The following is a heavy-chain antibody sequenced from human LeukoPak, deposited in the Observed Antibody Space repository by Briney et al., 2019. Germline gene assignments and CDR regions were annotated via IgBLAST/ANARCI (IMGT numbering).Heavy chain of an antibody. D-gene: IGHD3-10*01. J-gene: IGHJ4*02. Sequence: SETLSLTCTVSAGSLSSYYWTWIRQPPGKGLEWIGYIYYSGSTNYNPSLKSRVTISVDTSKNQFSLKLSSVTAADTAVYYCARNPYYYGSGSALRYSYFDYWGQGTLVTVSS. CDR2: IYYSGST. CDR3: ARNPYYYGSGSALRYSYFDY. V-gene: IGHV4-59*08. CDR1: AGSLSSYY.